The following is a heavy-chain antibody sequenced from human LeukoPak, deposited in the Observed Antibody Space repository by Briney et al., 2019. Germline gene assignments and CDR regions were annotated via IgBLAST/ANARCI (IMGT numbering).Heavy chain of an antibody. CDR3: ARARAYSSGWSPYYYYGMDV. CDR2: IIPIFGTA. CDR1: GGTFSSYA. J-gene: IGHJ6*02. V-gene: IGHV1-69*01. Sequence: SVKVSCKASGGTFSSYAISWVRQAPGQGLEWMGGIIPIFGTANYAQKFQGRVTITADESTSTAYMELSSLRSEDTAVYYCARARAYSSGWSPYYYYGMDVWGQGTTVTVS. D-gene: IGHD6-19*01.